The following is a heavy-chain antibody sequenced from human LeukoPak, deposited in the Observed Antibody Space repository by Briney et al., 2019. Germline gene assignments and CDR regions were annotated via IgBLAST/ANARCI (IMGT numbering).Heavy chain of an antibody. J-gene: IGHJ6*03. CDR1: GFTFTNYW. D-gene: IGHD3-10*01. CDR2: IKQDRSEK. Sequence: GGSLRLSCAASGFTFTNYWMSWVRQAPGKGLELVANIKQDRSEKYYADSVKGRFTISRDNSKNTLYLQMNSLRAEDTAVYYCAKDGVLLWFGESFMDVWGKGTTVTVSS. CDR3: AKDGVLLWFGESFMDV. V-gene: IGHV3-7*01.